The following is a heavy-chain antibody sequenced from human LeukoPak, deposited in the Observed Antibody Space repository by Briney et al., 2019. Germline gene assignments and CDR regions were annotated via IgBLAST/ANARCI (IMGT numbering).Heavy chain of an antibody. CDR3: ARSGRPSMVRGVMEYFDY. Sequence: SETLSLTCTVSGGSISSSSYYWGWIRQPPGKGLEWIGEIYHSGSLHYNPSLKSRLTISVDTSKNQFSLKLSSVAAADTAVYYCARSGRPSMVRGVMEYFDYWGQGTLVTVSS. J-gene: IGHJ4*02. D-gene: IGHD3-10*01. CDR1: GGSISSSSYY. V-gene: IGHV4-39*07. CDR2: IYHSGSL.